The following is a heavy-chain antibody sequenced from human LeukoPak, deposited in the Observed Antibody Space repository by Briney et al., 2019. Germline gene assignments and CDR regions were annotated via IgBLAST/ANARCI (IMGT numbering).Heavy chain of an antibody. D-gene: IGHD3-22*01. V-gene: IGHV4-59*08. CDR1: GGSISSYY. Sequence: PSETLSLTCTVSGGSISSYYWSWIRQPPGKGLEWIGYIYYSGSTNYNPSLKSRVTISVDTSKNQFSLKLSSVTAADTAVYYCARVYDSSGPYYFDYWGQGTLVTVSS. CDR3: ARVYDSSGPYYFDY. CDR2: IYYSGST. J-gene: IGHJ4*02.